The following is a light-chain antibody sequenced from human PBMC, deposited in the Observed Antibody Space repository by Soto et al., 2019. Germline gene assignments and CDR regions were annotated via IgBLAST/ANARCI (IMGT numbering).Light chain of an antibody. J-gene: IGKJ1*01. Sequence: DIVMTQSPLSLPVTPGEPATLSCRASQSVSSYLAWYQQKPGQAPRLLIYDASNRATGIPARFSGSGSGTDFTLTIGSLEPEDFAVYYCQQRSNWPWTFGQGTKVDTK. CDR1: QSVSSY. CDR2: DAS. V-gene: IGKV3-11*01. CDR3: QQRSNWPWT.